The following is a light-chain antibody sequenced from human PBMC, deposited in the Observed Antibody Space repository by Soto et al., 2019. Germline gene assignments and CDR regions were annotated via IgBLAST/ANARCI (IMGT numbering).Light chain of an antibody. CDR3: CSYAGTYTWV. J-gene: IGLJ3*02. Sequence: QSVLTQPRSVSGSPGQSVTISCTGTSSDVGGYNYVSWYQQHPGKAPKLMIYDVSQRPSGVPNRFSGSKSDNTASLTISGLQAEDEADYSCCSYAGTYTWVFGGGTKLTVL. CDR2: DVS. CDR1: SSDVGGYNY. V-gene: IGLV2-11*01.